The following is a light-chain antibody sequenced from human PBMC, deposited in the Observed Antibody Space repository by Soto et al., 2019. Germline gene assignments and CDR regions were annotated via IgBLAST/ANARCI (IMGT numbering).Light chain of an antibody. V-gene: IGLV2-11*01. CDR3: CSYAGRFTYV. CDR1: SSAVGGYVY. J-gene: IGLJ1*01. Sequence: QSALTQPRSVSGSPGQSVTISCTGTSSAVGGYVYVSWYQHHPGKAPKLMIYDGNERHSGVPDRFSGSKFDNTASLTISGLQAEEEADSYCCSYAGRFTYVFGTGTKLTVL. CDR2: DGN.